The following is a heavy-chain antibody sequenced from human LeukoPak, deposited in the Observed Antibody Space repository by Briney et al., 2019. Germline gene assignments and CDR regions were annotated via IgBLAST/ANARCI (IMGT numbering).Heavy chain of an antibody. CDR2: ISSSGSTI. V-gene: IGHV3-11*01. Sequence: PGGSLRLSCAASGFTFSDYYMSWIRQAPGKGLEWVSYISSSGSTIYYADSVKGRFTISRDNAKNSLYLQMNSLRAEDTAVYYCARGPYLDYGAPGYYYYYMDVWGKGTTVTVSS. J-gene: IGHJ6*03. CDR1: GFTFSDYY. D-gene: IGHD4-17*01. CDR3: ARGPYLDYGAPGYYYYYMDV.